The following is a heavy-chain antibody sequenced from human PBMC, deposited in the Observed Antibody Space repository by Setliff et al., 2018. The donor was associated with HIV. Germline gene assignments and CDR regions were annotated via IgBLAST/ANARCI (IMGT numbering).Heavy chain of an antibody. CDR3: ARTSEYDFGLTKYLDY. CDR2: IYTSGST. V-gene: IGHV4-61*09. J-gene: IGHJ4*02. Sequence: PSETLSLTCTVSGGSISSGSYYWTWIRQPAGKGLEWIGQIYTSGSTNYNPSLKSRVIISVDTSKNQFSLKLSSVTAADTAVYYCARTSEYDFGLTKYLDYWGQGTLVTVSS. D-gene: IGHD3-3*01. CDR1: GGSISSGSYY.